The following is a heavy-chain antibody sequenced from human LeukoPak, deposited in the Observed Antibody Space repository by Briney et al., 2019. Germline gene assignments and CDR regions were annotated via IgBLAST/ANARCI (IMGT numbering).Heavy chain of an antibody. CDR2: IKQDGSEK. Sequence: GGSLRLSCAASGFTFSSYWMSWVRQAPGKGLEWVANIKQDGSEKHYVDSVKGRFTISRDNAKNSLYLQMNSLRAEDTAVYYCARDRNFDWFVYYGMDVWGQGTTATVSS. D-gene: IGHD3-9*01. V-gene: IGHV3-7*01. J-gene: IGHJ6*02. CDR1: GFTFSSYW. CDR3: ARDRNFDWFVYYGMDV.